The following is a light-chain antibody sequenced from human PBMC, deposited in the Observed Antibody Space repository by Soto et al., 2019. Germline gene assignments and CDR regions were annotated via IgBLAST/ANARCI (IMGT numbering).Light chain of an antibody. Sequence: EVVMTQSPATLSVSPGERATLSCRASQSVNANLAWYQQKPGQAPRLLIHGASNRATGIPARFSGSGFGTEFILTIRGLQSEDFAVYYCQLYNTWLWTFGQGTKVEIK. J-gene: IGKJ1*01. CDR2: GAS. V-gene: IGKV3-15*01. CDR3: QLYNTWLWT. CDR1: QSVNAN.